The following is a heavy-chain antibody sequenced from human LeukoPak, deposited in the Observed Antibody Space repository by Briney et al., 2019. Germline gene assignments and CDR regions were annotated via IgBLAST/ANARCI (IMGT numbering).Heavy chain of an antibody. D-gene: IGHD2-21*01. CDR3: AKKEGRTYSSWYTDV. Sequence: GGSLRLSCAASGFRVRGFAMSWVRQAPGKGLEWDSGIIGSGATTFYADSVKGRFSISRDNSKNTLYLQMNSLRAEDTAIYYCAKKEGRTYSSWYTDVWGKGTTVTVSS. J-gene: IGHJ6*03. CDR2: IIGSGATT. CDR1: GFRVRGFA. V-gene: IGHV3-23*01.